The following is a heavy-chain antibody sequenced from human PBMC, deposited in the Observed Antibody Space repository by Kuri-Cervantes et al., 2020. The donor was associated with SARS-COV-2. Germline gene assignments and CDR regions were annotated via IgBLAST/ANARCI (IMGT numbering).Heavy chain of an antibody. J-gene: IGHJ4*03. D-gene: IGHD6-13*01. CDR3: ARGERQLVPHYFDY. V-gene: IGHV3-30*04. Sequence: GESLKISCAASGFTFSSYAMHWVRQAPGKGLEWVAVISYDGSNKYYAESVKGRFTISRDNSKNTLYLQMNSLRAEDTAVYYCARGERQLVPHYFDYWGTGPLAPFP. CDR1: GFTFSSYA. CDR2: ISYDGSNK.